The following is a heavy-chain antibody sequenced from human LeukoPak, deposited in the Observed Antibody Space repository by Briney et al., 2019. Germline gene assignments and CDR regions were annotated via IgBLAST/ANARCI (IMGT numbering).Heavy chain of an antibody. CDR3: ARDVVRSYDLDY. D-gene: IGHD3-16*01. CDR1: GYTFTSYG. V-gene: IGHV1-18*01. J-gene: IGHJ4*02. Sequence: GASVKVSCKASGYTFTSYGISWVRQAPGQGLEWMGWISAYNGNTDYAQSLQGRVTMTIDTSTSTVYMELRSLRSDDTAVYYCARDVVRSYDLDYWGQGTLVTVSS. CDR2: ISAYNGNT.